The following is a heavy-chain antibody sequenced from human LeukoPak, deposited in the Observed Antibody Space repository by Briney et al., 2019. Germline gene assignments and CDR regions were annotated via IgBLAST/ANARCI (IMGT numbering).Heavy chain of an antibody. J-gene: IGHJ3*02. CDR3: ARVGGGSYFDAFDI. V-gene: IGHV3-21*01. CDR2: ISSSSSYI. CDR1: GFTFSSYS. D-gene: IGHD1-26*01. Sequence: GGSLRLSCAASGFTFSSYSMNWVRQAPGKGLEWVSSISSSSSYIYYADSVKGRFTISRDNAKNSLYPQMNSLRAEDTAVYYCARVGGGSYFDAFDIWGQGTMVTVSS.